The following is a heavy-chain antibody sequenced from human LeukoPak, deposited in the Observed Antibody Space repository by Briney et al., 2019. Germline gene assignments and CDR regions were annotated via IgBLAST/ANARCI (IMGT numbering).Heavy chain of an antibody. CDR1: GGSISSGSYY. V-gene: IGHV4-61*02. D-gene: IGHD3-22*01. Sequence: SETLSLTCTVSGGSISSGSYYWSWIRQPAGKGLEGIGRIYTSGSTNYNPSLKSRVTISVDTSKNQFSLKLSSVTAADTSVYYCARGYYYDSSGYYLTGPIDYWGQGTLVTVSS. CDR2: IYTSGST. J-gene: IGHJ4*02. CDR3: ARGYYYDSSGYYLTGPIDY.